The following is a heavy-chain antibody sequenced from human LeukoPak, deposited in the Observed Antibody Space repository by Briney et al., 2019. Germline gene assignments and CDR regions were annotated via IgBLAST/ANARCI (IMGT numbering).Heavy chain of an antibody. D-gene: IGHD2-15*01. Sequence: PGGALRLSGAGSGFTFSIYTMAWVRQAPGGGLEWVSGISGDGGSTYYADSVKGRFVISRDNSKSTLYLQMNSLRAEDRAVYYCVKDFGRNIGGPGYWGRGTLVTVSS. CDR1: GFTFSIYT. CDR3: VKDFGRNIGGPGY. CDR2: ISGDGGST. V-gene: IGHV3-23*01. J-gene: IGHJ4*02.